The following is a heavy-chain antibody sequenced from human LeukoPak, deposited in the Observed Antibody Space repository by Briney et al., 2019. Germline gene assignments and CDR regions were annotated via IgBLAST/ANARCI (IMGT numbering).Heavy chain of an antibody. CDR3: ALPRYSGYDTPYWAY. Sequence: PGGSLRLSCSASGFTFSSYAMHWVRQAPGKGLEYVSAISSNGGSTYYADSVKGRFTISRDNAKNSLYLQMNSLRAEDTAVYYCALPRYSGYDTPYWAYWGQGTLVTVSS. CDR1: GFTFSSYA. D-gene: IGHD5-12*01. CDR2: ISSNGGST. V-gene: IGHV3-64*04. J-gene: IGHJ4*02.